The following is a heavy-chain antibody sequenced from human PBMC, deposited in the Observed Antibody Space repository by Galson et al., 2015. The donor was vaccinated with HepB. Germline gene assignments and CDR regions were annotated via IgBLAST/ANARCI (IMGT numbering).Heavy chain of an antibody. V-gene: IGHV1-18*04. CDR1: GYTFTDYI. Sequence: SVKVSCKASGYTFTDYIITWVQQAPGQGLEWLGWVSVSNGDTNYAQNFRGRVTMTTDTSSSTAYMDLRYLRSADTATYYCARGNTALLYWGQGTLISVPS. CDR3: ARGNTALLY. CDR2: VSVSNGDT. J-gene: IGHJ4*02. D-gene: IGHD5-18*01.